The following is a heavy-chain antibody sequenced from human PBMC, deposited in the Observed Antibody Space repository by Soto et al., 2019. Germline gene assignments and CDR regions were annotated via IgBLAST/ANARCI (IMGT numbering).Heavy chain of an antibody. Sequence: QVQLVQSGAEVKKPGASVKVFCKASGYTFTDYAIPWVRPAPGQRLELVGWIAPGNGNTKYSQNFQGRVTITRDTSENTAYMELSSLRSEDTAVYYCAKGSRMWTPDYWGQGTLVTVSS. V-gene: IGHV1-3*01. CDR1: GYTFTDYA. D-gene: IGHD2-21*01. CDR3: AKGSRMWTPDY. CDR2: IAPGNGNT. J-gene: IGHJ4*02.